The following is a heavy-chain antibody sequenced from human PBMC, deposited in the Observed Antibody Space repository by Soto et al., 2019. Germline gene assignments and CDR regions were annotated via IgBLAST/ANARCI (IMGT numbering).Heavy chain of an antibody. CDR3: ARDQYYYGSGSYSPKRYYYYGMDV. Sequence: GGSLRLSCAASGFTFSDYYMSWIRQAPGKGLEWVSYISSSSSNTNYADSVKGRFTISRDNAKNSLYLQMNSLRAEDTAVYYCARDQYYYGSGSYSPKRYYYYGMDVWGQGTTVTVSS. J-gene: IGHJ6*02. CDR2: ISSSSSNT. V-gene: IGHV3-11*06. D-gene: IGHD3-10*01. CDR1: GFTFSDYY.